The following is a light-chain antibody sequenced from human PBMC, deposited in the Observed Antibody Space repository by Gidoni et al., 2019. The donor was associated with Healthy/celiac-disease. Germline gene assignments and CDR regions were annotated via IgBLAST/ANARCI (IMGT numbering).Light chain of an antibody. V-gene: IGKV1-39*01. CDR3: QQSYRTPIT. CDR2: AES. J-gene: IGKJ5*01. CDR1: QSISSY. Sequence: IQLTQSPSSLSASVGDRVTITCRASQSISSYLNCYQQKPGTAPKLLIYAESSLQSGVPSRFSGSGSGTDFTLTISSLQPEDFATYYCQQSYRTPITFGQGTRLEIK.